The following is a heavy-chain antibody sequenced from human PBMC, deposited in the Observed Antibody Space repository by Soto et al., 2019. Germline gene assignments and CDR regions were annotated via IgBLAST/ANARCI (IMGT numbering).Heavy chain of an antibody. Sequence: SETLSLTCIVFGGSIRNYYWSWIRQPAGTGLEWIGRIYTTGSTNYNPALKSRVAMSLDTSTNQVSLKLRSVTAADTAVYYCARDEYYDSNNWFDPWGPGTLVTVSS. CDR3: ARDEYYDSNNWFDP. J-gene: IGHJ5*02. CDR1: GGSIRNYY. CDR2: IYTTGST. D-gene: IGHD3-16*01. V-gene: IGHV4-4*07.